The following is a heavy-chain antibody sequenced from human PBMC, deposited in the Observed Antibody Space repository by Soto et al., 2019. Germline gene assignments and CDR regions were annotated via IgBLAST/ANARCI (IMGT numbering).Heavy chain of an antibody. Sequence: QVQLVQSGDEVKKPGASVKVSCKASGYTFTNYDINWVRQATGQGLEWVGWMNPTSGITGYAQKFQGIVTMTRQNSIAAAYLALSSLRSDDTALYYCATSVVSTIASFDYWGQGTLVTISS. CDR3: ATSVVSTIASFDY. CDR2: MNPTSGIT. V-gene: IGHV1-8*01. D-gene: IGHD5-12*01. J-gene: IGHJ4*02. CDR1: GYTFTNYD.